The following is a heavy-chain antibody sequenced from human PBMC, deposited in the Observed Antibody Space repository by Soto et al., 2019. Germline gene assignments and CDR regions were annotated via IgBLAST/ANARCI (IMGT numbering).Heavy chain of an antibody. CDR1: GFSLTTSGAG. Sequence: QITLNESGPTVVRPTETLTLTCRFSGFSLTTSGAGVGWIRQSPGKAPEWLALIYWDDDKRYSASLKSRLTITKDTSKNQVVLTVSDLDPTDTAIYYCAHRVLSTVFGLVTTTAIYFDFWGQGTPVAVSS. J-gene: IGHJ4*02. V-gene: IGHV2-5*02. CDR3: AHRVLSTVFGLVTTTAIYFDF. D-gene: IGHD3-3*01. CDR2: IYWDDDK.